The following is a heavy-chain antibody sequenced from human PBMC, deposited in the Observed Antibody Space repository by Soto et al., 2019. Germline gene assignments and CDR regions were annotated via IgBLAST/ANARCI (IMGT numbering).Heavy chain of an antibody. CDR2: FDPEDGET. D-gene: IGHD6-13*01. V-gene: IGHV1-24*01. CDR3: ATTGYSSSWYYFDY. J-gene: IGHJ4*02. Sequence: MHWVRQAPGKGLGWVGGFDPEDGETIYAQKFQGRVTMTEDTSTDTAYMELSSLRSEDTAVYYCATTGYSSSWYYFDYWGQGTLVTVSS.